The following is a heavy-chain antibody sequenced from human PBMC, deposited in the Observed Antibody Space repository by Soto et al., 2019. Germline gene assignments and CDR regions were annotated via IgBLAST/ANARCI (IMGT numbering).Heavy chain of an antibody. CDR1: GGSISSSNW. D-gene: IGHD1-7*01. CDR3: ARGPTITGTISWFDP. CDR2: IQYSGST. V-gene: IGHV4-4*02. J-gene: IGHJ5*02. Sequence: PSETLSLTCAVSGGSISSSNWWSWVRQPPGRGLEWIGEIQYSGSTSYNPSLKSRVSISVDKSQNQFSLKLSSATAADTAVYYCARGPTITGTISWFDPWGQGTLVTVSS.